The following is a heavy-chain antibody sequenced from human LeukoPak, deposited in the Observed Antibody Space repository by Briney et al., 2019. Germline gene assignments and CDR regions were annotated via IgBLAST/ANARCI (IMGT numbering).Heavy chain of an antibody. J-gene: IGHJ6*02. Sequence: SVQVSRLGCGWIFTSFVLKGLGQAPGQGGAWVGWIYVFNGYTYYAQMFQGRVTMTTHTSARTACMELRSLRSDDTAVYYCARANPYASGWWGLTDVGNYHYFGMDVWGQGTTVTVSS. CDR3: ARANPYASGWWGLTDVGNYHYFGMDV. V-gene: IGHV1-18*01. D-gene: IGHD6-19*01. CDR2: IYVFNGYT. CDR1: GWIFTSFV.